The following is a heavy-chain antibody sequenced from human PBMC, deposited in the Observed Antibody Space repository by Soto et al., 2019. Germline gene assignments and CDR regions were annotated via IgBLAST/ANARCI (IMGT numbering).Heavy chain of an antibody. D-gene: IGHD6-19*01. J-gene: IGHJ4*02. CDR2: MYYSGNT. V-gene: IGHV4-59*01. Sequence: SETLSLTCTVSGGSMSPNYWSWIRQPPGKGLEWIGYMYYSGNTNYNPSLRSRVTMSVDTSKNQFSLRLSSVTAADTAVYYCARGGWYLDHWGQGTLVTVSS. CDR3: ARGGWYLDH. CDR1: GGSMSPNY.